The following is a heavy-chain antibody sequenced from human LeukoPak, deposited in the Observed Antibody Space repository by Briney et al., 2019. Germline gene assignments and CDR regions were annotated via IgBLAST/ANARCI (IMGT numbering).Heavy chain of an antibody. J-gene: IGHJ4*02. CDR2: IYSGGST. Sequence: GGSLRLSCAASGFSVSSKHMHWVRQAPGKGLELVSVIYSGGSTYYADSVKGRFTISRDNSKNTLYGQMNSLRAEDTAVYYCAGGYNGWSDYWGQGTLVTVSS. D-gene: IGHD1-26*01. V-gene: IGHV3-66*01. CDR3: AGGYNGWSDY. CDR1: GFSVSSKH.